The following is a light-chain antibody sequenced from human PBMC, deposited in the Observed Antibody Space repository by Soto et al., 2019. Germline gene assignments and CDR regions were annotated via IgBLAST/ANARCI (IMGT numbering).Light chain of an antibody. J-gene: IGLJ1*01. CDR1: SSDVGGYDY. CDR2: EVT. CDR3: SSYTSSSTPYV. Sequence: QSALTRPASGSGSPRQAIAISCTGTSSDVGGYDYVSWYQQHPDKAPKLIIYEVTNRPSGVSDRFSGSKSGNTASLTISGLQAEDEADYYCSSYTSSSTPYVFGTGTKVTVL. V-gene: IGLV2-14*01.